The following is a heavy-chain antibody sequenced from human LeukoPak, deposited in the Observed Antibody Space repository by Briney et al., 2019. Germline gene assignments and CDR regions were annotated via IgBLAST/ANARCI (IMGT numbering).Heavy chain of an antibody. CDR1: GFTFSNAW. CDR3: TPLANYDILTGYAIDY. Sequence: PGGSLRLSCAASGFTFSNAWMSWVRQAPGKGLEWVGRIKSKTDGGTTDYAAPVKGRSTISRDDSKNTLYLQMNSLKTEDTAVYYCTPLANYDILTGYAIDYWGQGTLVTVSS. J-gene: IGHJ4*02. CDR2: IKSKTDGGTT. V-gene: IGHV3-15*01. D-gene: IGHD3-9*01.